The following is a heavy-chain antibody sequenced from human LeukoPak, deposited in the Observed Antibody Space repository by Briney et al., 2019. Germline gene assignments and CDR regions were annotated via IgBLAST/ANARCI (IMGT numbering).Heavy chain of an antibody. CDR3: AREAVKDLDI. Sequence: GGSLRLSCAASGFTFSSYEMNWVRQAPGKGLEWVSYISSSGSTIYYADSVKGRFTISRDNAKNSLYLQMNSLRAEDTAVYYCAREAVKDLDIWGQGTMVTVSS. D-gene: IGHD2-15*01. J-gene: IGHJ3*02. CDR1: GFTFSSYE. CDR2: ISSSGSTI. V-gene: IGHV3-48*03.